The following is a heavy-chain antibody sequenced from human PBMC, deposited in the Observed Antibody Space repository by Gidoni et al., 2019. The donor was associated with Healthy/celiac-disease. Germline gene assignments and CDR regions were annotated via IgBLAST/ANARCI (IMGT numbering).Heavy chain of an antibody. J-gene: IGHJ2*01. CDR2: GSNK. D-gene: IGHD1-26*01. V-gene: IGHV3-30-3*01. Sequence: GSNKYYADSVKGRFTISRDNSKNTLYLQMNSLRAEDTAVYYCARAQLGVGAVLKTYWYFDLWGRGTLVTVSS. CDR3: ARAQLGVGAVLKTYWYFDL.